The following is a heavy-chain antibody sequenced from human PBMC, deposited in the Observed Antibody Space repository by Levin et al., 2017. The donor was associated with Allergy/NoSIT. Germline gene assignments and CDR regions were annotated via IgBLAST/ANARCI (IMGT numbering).Heavy chain of an antibody. CDR3: AHEGDRGDPFDI. D-gene: IGHD3-10*01. J-gene: IGHJ3*02. CDR2: IDWDDDK. CDR1: GFSLSTSGVG. Sequence: SGPTLVKPTQTLTLTCTFSGFSLSTSGVGVGWIRQPPGKALEWLALIDWDDDKRYSPSLKSRLTITKDTSKNQVVLTMANMDPVDTATYYCAHEGDRGDPFDIWGQGTMVTVSS. V-gene: IGHV2-5*02.